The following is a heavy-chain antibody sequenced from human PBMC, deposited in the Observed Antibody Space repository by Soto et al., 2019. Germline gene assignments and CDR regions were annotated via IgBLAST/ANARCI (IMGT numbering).Heavy chain of an antibody. CDR3: ARRGGGDYLFDS. CDR2: IFYSGGT. Sequence: KPSETLSLTCSVSGDSISTSNYYWGWIRQPPGKGLEWIGHIFYSGGTYYNPSLKSRVTISVDMSKNQFSLKLSSITAADTAIYFCARRGGGDYLFDSWGQGILVTVSS. V-gene: IGHV4-39*07. CDR1: GDSISTSNYY. D-gene: IGHD4-17*01. J-gene: IGHJ4*02.